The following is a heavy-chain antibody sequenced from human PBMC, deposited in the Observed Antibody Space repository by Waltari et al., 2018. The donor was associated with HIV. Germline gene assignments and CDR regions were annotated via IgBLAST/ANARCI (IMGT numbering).Heavy chain of an antibody. D-gene: IGHD2-2*01. CDR2: IRSQLYGGTT. V-gene: IGHV3-49*04. CDR1: GFTFTNYW. J-gene: IGHJ4*02. CDR3: AREICSATSCFLFDY. Sequence: EVQLMESGGGLVQPGGSLRLSCAASGFTFTNYWIHWVRQAPGKGLEWVGFIRSQLYGGTTDYAAPVKGRFTISRDDSKRVAYLQMNSLKTEDTAVYFCAREICSATSCFLFDYWGQGTLLTVSS.